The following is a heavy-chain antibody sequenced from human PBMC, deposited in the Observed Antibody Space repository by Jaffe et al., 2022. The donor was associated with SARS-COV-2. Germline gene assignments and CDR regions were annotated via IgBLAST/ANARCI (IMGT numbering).Heavy chain of an antibody. CDR1: GYTFTSYD. CDR2: MNPNSGNT. Sequence: QVQLVQSGAEVKKPGASVKVSCKASGYTFTSYDINWVRQATGQGLEWMGWMNPNSGNTGYAQKFQGRVTMTRNTSISTAYMELSSLRSEDTAVYYCARLVSSGYPNWYYYYYMDVWGKGTTVTVSS. J-gene: IGHJ6*03. D-gene: IGHD3-22*01. CDR3: ARLVSSGYPNWYYYYYMDV. V-gene: IGHV1-8*01.